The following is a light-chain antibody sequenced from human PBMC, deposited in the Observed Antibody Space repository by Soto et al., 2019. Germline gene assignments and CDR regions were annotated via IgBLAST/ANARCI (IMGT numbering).Light chain of an antibody. CDR3: QQRFNWLLT. CDR1: QSVSSS. J-gene: IGKJ4*01. Sequence: EIVLTQSPATLSLSPGERATLSCRASQSVSSSLAWYQQKPGQAPRLLIYDASNRATGIPARFSGSGSGTDFTLTISSLEPEDFAVYYCQQRFNWLLTFGGGTKVEIK. V-gene: IGKV3-11*01. CDR2: DAS.